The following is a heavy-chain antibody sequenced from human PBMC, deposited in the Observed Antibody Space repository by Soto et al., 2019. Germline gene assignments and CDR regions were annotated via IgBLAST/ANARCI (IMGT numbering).Heavy chain of an antibody. J-gene: IGHJ5*02. CDR3: ARRCITIFGVSRYNWFDP. Sequence: SETLSLTCAVYGGSFSGYYWSWIRQPPGKGLEWIGEINHSGSTNYNPSLKSRVTISVDTSKNQFSLKLSSVTAADTAVYYCARRCITIFGVSRYNWFDPWGQGTLVTVSS. D-gene: IGHD3-3*01. CDR1: GGSFSGYY. V-gene: IGHV4-34*01. CDR2: INHSGST.